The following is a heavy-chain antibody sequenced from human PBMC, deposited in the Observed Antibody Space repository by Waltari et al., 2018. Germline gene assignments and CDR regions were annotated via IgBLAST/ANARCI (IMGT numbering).Heavy chain of an antibody. CDR3: ARVVFTADYYFDY. D-gene: IGHD2-21*02. Sequence: QVQLKESGPGLLRPSGTLSLTCGVSGASIRSDHWWAWVRQSPGKGLEWIGEIYHTGPTNYNPSLKSRLTMLVDKSANQFSLQLTSVTAADTGVYYCARVVFTADYYFDYWGQGTPVTVSS. CDR1: GASIRSDHW. J-gene: IGHJ4*02. V-gene: IGHV4-4*02. CDR2: IYHTGPT.